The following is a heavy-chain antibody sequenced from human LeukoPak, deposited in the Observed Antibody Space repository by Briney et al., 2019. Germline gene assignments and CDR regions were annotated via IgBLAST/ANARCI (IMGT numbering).Heavy chain of an antibody. J-gene: IGHJ6*03. CDR3: ARRITMVRGVIIHYYYYYYMDV. CDR1: GESFSGYY. CDR2: INHSGST. D-gene: IGHD3-10*01. Sequence: PSETLSLTCAVYGESFSGYYWSWIRQPPGKGLEWIGEINHSGSTNYNPSLKSRVTISVDTSKNQFSLKLSSVTAADTAVYYCARRITMVRGVIIHYYYYYYMDVWGKGTTVTVSS. V-gene: IGHV4-34*01.